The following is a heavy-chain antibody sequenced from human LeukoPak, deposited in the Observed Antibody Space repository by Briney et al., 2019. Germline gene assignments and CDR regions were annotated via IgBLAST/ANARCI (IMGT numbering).Heavy chain of an antibody. J-gene: IGHJ5*02. V-gene: IGHV1-18*01. CDR3: ARVLNYYDSSGYYFGVSWFDP. Sequence: ASVKVSCKASGYTFTSYGISWVRQAPGQGLEWMGWISAYNGNTNYAQKLQGRVTMTTDTSTSTAYMELRSLRSDDTAVYYCARVLNYYDSSGYYFGVSWFDPWGQGTLVTVSS. CDR1: GYTFTSYG. D-gene: IGHD3-22*01. CDR2: ISAYNGNT.